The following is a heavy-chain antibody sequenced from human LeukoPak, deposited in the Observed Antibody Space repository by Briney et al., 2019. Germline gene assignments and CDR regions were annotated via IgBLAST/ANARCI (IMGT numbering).Heavy chain of an antibody. CDR3: ARGYYGSGKDY. CDR1: GGSFSGYY. Sequence: PSETLSLTCAVYGGSFSGYYWSWIRQPPGKGLEWIGEINHSGSTNYNPSLKSRVTISVDTSKNQFSPKLSSVTAADTAVYYCARGYYGSGKDYWGQGTLVTVSS. V-gene: IGHV4-34*01. J-gene: IGHJ4*02. CDR2: INHSGST. D-gene: IGHD3-10*01.